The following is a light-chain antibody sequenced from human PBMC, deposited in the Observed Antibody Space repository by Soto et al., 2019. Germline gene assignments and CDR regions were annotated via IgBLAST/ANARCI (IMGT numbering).Light chain of an antibody. CDR1: NNDVGSYNL. J-gene: IGLJ2*01. CDR2: EGN. Sequence: QSALNQPASVSGSPGQSITISCTGTNNDVGSYNLVSWYQQHPGKAPKVMLYEGNKRPSGVSNRFSASKSGNTASLTISGLQADDEADYYCSSYAGSSIYVVFGGGTKVTVL. V-gene: IGLV2-23*01. CDR3: SSYAGSSIYVV.